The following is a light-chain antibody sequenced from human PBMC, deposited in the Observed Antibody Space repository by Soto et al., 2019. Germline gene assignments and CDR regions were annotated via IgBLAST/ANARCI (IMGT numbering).Light chain of an antibody. CDR3: CSYAGTYNFWV. CDR2: DVS. CDR1: NSDIGGYNY. V-gene: IGLV2-11*01. Sequence: QSALTQPRSVSGSPGQSVTISCTGTNSDIGGYNYVSWYQQHPGKAPKVMIYDVSRRPSAVPDRCSSSKSGNTASLTISGLQAEDEADYYCCSYAGTYNFWVFGGGTKVTVL. J-gene: IGLJ3*02.